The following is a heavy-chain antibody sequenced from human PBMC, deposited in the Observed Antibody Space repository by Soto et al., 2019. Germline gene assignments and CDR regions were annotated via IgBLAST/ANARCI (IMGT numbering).Heavy chain of an antibody. CDR2: VYHTGNT. CDR1: GVSITSYY. V-gene: IGHV4-59*01. CDR3: ARGALGNSVDY. D-gene: IGHD1-26*01. Sequence: SETLSLTCSVSGVSITSYYWTWIRHSPGKGLEWIGYVYHTGNTYYNPSLKSRVTISLDTSKNQVSLRLRSVTAADTAVYYCARGALGNSVDYWGQGTLVTVSS. J-gene: IGHJ4*02.